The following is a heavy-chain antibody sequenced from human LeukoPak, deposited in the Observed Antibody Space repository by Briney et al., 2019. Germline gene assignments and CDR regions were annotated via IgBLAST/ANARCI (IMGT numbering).Heavy chain of an antibody. CDR2: IYTSGST. J-gene: IGHJ4*02. Sequence: SETLSLTCTVSGGSISSGSYYWSWIRQPAGKGLEWVGRIYTSGSTNYNPSLKSRVTISVDTSKNQFSLKLSSVSAAETALYYCARGFGSGYYGVFDYWGQGTLVTVSS. CDR3: ARGFGSGYYGVFDY. D-gene: IGHD3-22*01. CDR1: GGSISSGSYY. V-gene: IGHV4-61*02.